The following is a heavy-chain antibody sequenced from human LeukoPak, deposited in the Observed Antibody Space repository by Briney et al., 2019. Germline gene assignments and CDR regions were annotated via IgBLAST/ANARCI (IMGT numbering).Heavy chain of an antibody. CDR2: LSASGFNT. CDR3: AQISVDTSRNRWSDFDS. Sequence: GGSLRLSCAASGLIFSTYAMTWLRQAPGKGLEWVSALSASGFNTYYADSVKGRFTISRDNFKNMLYLQMNSLRAEDTAVYYCAQISVDTSRNRWSDFDSWGRGILVTVSS. CDR1: GLIFSTYA. J-gene: IGHJ4*02. D-gene: IGHD5-18*01. V-gene: IGHV3-23*01.